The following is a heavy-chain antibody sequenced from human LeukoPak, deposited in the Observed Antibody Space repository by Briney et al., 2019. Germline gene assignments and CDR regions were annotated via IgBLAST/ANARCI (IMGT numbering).Heavy chain of an antibody. V-gene: IGHV4-61*01. CDR2: IYYSGST. Sequence: SETLSLTCTVSGGSISSSSYYWSWIRQPPGKGLEWIGYIYYSGSTNYNPSLKSRVTISVDTSKNQFSLKLSSVTAADTAVYYCAGSSGYSYGRLYYGMDVWGQGTTVTVSS. D-gene: IGHD5-18*01. J-gene: IGHJ6*02. CDR3: AGSSGYSYGRLYYGMDV. CDR1: GGSISSSSYY.